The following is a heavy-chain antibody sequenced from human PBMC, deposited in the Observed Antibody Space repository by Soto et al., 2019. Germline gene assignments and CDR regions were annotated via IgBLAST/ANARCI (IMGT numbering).Heavy chain of an antibody. Sequence: SETLSLTCAVSGGSISSGGYSWSWIRQPPGKGLEWIGYIYHSGSTYYNPSLKSRVTISVDRSKNQFSLKLSSVTAADTAVYYCARMRGYFDYWGQGTQVTVSS. J-gene: IGHJ4*02. CDR2: IYHSGST. CDR1: GGSISSGGYS. V-gene: IGHV4-30-2*01. CDR3: ARMRGYFDY.